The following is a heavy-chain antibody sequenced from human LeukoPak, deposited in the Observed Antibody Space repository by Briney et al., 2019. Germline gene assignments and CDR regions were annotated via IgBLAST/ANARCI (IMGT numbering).Heavy chain of an antibody. D-gene: IGHD1-26*01. CDR3: ARGRGYAFDI. J-gene: IGHJ3*02. Sequence: KASETPSLTCTVSGGSISSYYWSWIRQPPGKGLEWIGYIYYSGSTNYNPSLKSRVTISVDTSKNQFSLKLSSVTAADTAVYYCARGRGYAFDIWGQGTMVTVSS. CDR2: IYYSGST. CDR1: GGSISSYY. V-gene: IGHV4-59*01.